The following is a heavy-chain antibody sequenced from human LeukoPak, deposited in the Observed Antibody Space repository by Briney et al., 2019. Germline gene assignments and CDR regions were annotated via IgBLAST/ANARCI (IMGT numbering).Heavy chain of an antibody. CDR1: GGSISSLY. J-gene: IGHJ4*02. D-gene: IGHD6-6*01. Sequence: SETLSLTCSVSGGSISSLYWSWIRQPRGKGLEWIGYIYYTGSTNYNPSLKSRVTMFVDMSKNQFSLRLSSVTAADTAVYYCARHRAYSSSSPFDYWGQGTLVTVSS. CDR3: ARHRAYSSSSPFDY. V-gene: IGHV4-59*08. CDR2: IYYTGST.